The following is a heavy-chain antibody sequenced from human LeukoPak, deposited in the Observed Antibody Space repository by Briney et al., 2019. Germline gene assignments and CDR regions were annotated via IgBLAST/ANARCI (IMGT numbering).Heavy chain of an antibody. Sequence: SVKVPCKASGGTFSSYAISWVRQAPGQGLEWMGGIIPIFGTANYAQKFQGRVTITADESTSTAYMELSSLRSEDTAVYYCAFGDCSSTSCYFENWFDPWGQGTLVTVSS. CDR1: GGTFSSYA. CDR2: IIPIFGTA. V-gene: IGHV1-69*13. D-gene: IGHD2-2*03. J-gene: IGHJ5*02. CDR3: AFGDCSSTSCYFENWFDP.